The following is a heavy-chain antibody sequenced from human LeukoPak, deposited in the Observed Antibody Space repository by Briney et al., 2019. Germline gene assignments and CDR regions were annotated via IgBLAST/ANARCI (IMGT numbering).Heavy chain of an antibody. V-gene: IGHV4-39*01. CDR1: GGSISSSSYY. CDR2: IYYSGST. J-gene: IGHJ4*02. CDR3: ASKGVTTVSPYFDY. Sequence: PSETLSLTCTVSGGSISSSSYYWGWIRQPPGKGLEWIGSIYYSGSTYYNPSLKSRVTISVDTSKNQFSLKLSSVTAADTAVYYCASKGVTTVSPYFDYWGQGTLLTVSS. D-gene: IGHD4-11*01.